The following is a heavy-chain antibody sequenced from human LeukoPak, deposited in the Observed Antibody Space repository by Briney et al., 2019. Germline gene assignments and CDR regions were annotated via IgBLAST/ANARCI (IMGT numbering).Heavy chain of an antibody. J-gene: IGHJ4*02. CDR2: INHSGST. CDR3: ARGWSGSYPY. D-gene: IGHD1-26*01. V-gene: IGHV4-34*01. Sequence: SETLCLTCAVYGGSFSGYYWSWIRRPPGKGLEWIGEINHSGSTNYNPSLKSRVTISVDTSKNQVSLKLSSVTAADTAVYYCARGWSGSYPYWGQGTLVTVSS. CDR1: GGSFSGYY.